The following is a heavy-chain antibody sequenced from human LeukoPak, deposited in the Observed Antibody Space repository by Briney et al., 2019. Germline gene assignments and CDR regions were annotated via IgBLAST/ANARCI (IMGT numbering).Heavy chain of an antibody. D-gene: IGHD2-2*01. J-gene: IGHJ4*02. V-gene: IGHV4-59*01. CDR3: ARDRGPAVGYDY. CDR1: GDSISGYY. CDR2: IYYSGTT. Sequence: SETLSLTCTVSGDSISGYYWSWIRQPPGKGLEWIGYIYYSGTTNYNPSLKSRVTISVDTSKNQFSLKLSSVTAADTAVYYCARDRGPAVGYDYWGQGTLVTVSS.